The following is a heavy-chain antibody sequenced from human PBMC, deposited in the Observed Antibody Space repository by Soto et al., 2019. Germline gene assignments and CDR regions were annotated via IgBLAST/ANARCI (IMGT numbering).Heavy chain of an antibody. CDR2: IYSGGYT. Sequence: GGSLRLSCAASGFSVANNYMNWVRQAPGKGLEWVSVIYSGGYTYYADSVKGRFTISRDISKNTLYLQINSLRAEDTAVYYCVRDIGNLNDGTYYYYAMDVWGQGTTVTVSS. CDR1: GFSVANNY. CDR3: VRDIGNLNDGTYYYYAMDV. J-gene: IGHJ6*02. V-gene: IGHV3-66*01. D-gene: IGHD1-1*01.